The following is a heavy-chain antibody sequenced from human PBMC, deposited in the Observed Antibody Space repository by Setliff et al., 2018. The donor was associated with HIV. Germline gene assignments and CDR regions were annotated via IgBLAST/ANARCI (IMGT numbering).Heavy chain of an antibody. CDR1: GGSITNYY. CDR2: VYTSGST. CDR3: ARRGSYSSPETL. Sequence: PSETLSLTCTVSGGSITNYYWSWIRQPPGKGLQWIWYVYTSGSTNYNPSLKSRVTIPVDTSKNQFYLKVSSVTAADTAVYYCARRGSYSSPETLWGQGTLVTVSS. D-gene: IGHD1-26*01. V-gene: IGHV4-4*09. J-gene: IGHJ4*02.